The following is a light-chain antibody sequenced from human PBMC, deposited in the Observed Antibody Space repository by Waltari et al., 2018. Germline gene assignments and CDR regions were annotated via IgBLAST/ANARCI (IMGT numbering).Light chain of an antibody. CDR3: CSFAGYGIYV. Sequence: QSALTQPASVSGSPGQSITISCTAVNSNVDILHLVSWYQHHPGINPRLLIYEISQRPQEISDRFSGSKSGNTASLTISGLQPEDEADYFCCSFAGYGIYVFGSGTQVSVL. V-gene: IGLV2-23*02. CDR1: NSNVDILHL. CDR2: EIS. J-gene: IGLJ1*01.